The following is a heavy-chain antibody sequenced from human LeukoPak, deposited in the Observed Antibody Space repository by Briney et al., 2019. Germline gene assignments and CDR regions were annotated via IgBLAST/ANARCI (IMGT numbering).Heavy chain of an antibody. CDR1: GYTFTGYY. CDR3: ARVLGFRPDTLKGSDY. CDR2: INPNSGGT. V-gene: IGHV1-2*02. Sequence: GASVNVSCKASGYTFTGYYLHWVRQAPGQGLEWMGWINPNSGGTNYAQKFQGRVTMTSDTSISTAYMELSRLTSDDTAVYYCARVLGFRPDTLKGSDYWGQGTLVTVSS. J-gene: IGHJ4*02.